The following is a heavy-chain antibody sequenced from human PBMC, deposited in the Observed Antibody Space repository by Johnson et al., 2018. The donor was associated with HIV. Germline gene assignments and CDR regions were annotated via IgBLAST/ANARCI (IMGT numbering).Heavy chain of an antibody. J-gene: IGHJ3*02. CDR1: GFTVSSNY. CDR3: AKDQMGGQFARGAFDI. Sequence: EVQLVESGGGLVQPGGSLRLSCAASGFTVSSNYMSWVRQAPGKGLEWVSVIYGGGSTYYADYVKGRFSISRGKSKNTLYRKMNSLRADDTALYYGAKDQMGGQFARGAFDIWGQGTMVTVSS. V-gene: IGHV3-66*01. CDR2: IYGGGST. D-gene: IGHD1-26*01.